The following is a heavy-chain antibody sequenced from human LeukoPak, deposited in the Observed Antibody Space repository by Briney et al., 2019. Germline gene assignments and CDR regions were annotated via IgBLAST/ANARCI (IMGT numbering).Heavy chain of an antibody. CDR1: GFTFSSYW. CDR2: INHNGNVN. J-gene: IGHJ6*02. Sequence: GGSLRLSCAASGFTFSSYWMNWARQAPGKGLEWVASINHNGNVNYYVDSVKGRFTISRDNAKNSLYLQMNSLRAEDTAVYYCARVTGLYGMDVWGQGTTVTVSS. D-gene: IGHD1-20*01. V-gene: IGHV3-7*01. CDR3: ARVTGLYGMDV.